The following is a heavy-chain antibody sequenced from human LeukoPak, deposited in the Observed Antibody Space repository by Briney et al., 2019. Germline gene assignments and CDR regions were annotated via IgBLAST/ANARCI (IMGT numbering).Heavy chain of an antibody. CDR3: VRHIPLVREVEPYFFDF. CDR1: GGSISSSNW. J-gene: IGHJ4*02. Sequence: PSGTLSLTCAVSGGSISSSNWWSWVRQPPGKGLEWIGEIYHSGSTYYNPSLKSRVTMSVDTSKNQFSLKVSSVTAADTAVYYCVRHIPLVREVEPYFFDFWGQGTLVTVSS. V-gene: IGHV4-4*02. CDR2: IYHSGST. D-gene: IGHD3-10*01.